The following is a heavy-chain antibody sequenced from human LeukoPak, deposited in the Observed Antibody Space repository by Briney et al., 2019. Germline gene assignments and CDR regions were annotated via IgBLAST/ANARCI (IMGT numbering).Heavy chain of an antibody. CDR1: GYTFTSYD. CDR3: ARALRGGQQLVLGY. D-gene: IGHD6-13*01. Sequence: GASVKVSCKASGYTFTSYDINWVRQATGQGLEWMGWMNPNSGNTGYAQKFQGRVTMTRNTSISTAYMELSSLRSEDTAVYYCARALRGGQQLVLGYWGQGTLVTVSS. J-gene: IGHJ4*02. CDR2: MNPNSGNT. V-gene: IGHV1-8*01.